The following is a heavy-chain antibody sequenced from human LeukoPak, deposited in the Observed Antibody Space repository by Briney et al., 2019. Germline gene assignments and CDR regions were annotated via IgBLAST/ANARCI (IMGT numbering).Heavy chain of an antibody. CDR1: GGSFSGYY. V-gene: IGHV4-34*01. CDR3: ARKRTGYSSSWYLDY. Sequence: SXTLSXXCAVYGGSFSGYYWSWIRQPPGKGLEWIGEINHSGSTNYNPSLTSRVTISVDTSKNQFSLKLSSVTAADTAVYYCARKRTGYSSSWYLDYWSQGTLVTVSS. J-gene: IGHJ4*02. CDR2: INHSGST. D-gene: IGHD6-13*01.